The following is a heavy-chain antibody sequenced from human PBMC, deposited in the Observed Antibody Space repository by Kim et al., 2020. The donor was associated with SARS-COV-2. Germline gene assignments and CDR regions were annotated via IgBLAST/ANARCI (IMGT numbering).Heavy chain of an antibody. CDR1: GFTFSSYA. Sequence: GGSLRLSCAASGFTFSSYAMHWVRQAPGKGLEWVAVIWYDGSNKYYADSVKGRFTISRDNSKNTLYLQMNSLRAEDTAVYYCAKDGVDSSGYLIYYYYYGMYVWGQGTTVTVSS. D-gene: IGHD3-22*01. V-gene: IGHV3-33*06. J-gene: IGHJ6*02. CDR2: IWYDGSNK. CDR3: AKDGVDSSGYLIYYYYYGMYV.